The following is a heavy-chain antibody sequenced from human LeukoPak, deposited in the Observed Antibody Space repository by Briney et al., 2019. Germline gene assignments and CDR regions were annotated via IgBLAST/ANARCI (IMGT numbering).Heavy chain of an antibody. Sequence: GGSLRLSCSTSGFTFGDYPMSWFRQAPGKGLEWVGYIRNKDYGETTEYAASVKGRFTISRDDSKNALFLQMDSLKSDDTAMYYCTTEFKELGSFFYFYYMDVWGTGTTVTISS. J-gene: IGHJ6*03. CDR2: IRNKDYGETT. D-gene: IGHD3-10*01. CDR1: GFTFGDYP. CDR3: TTEFKELGSFFYFYYMDV. V-gene: IGHV3-49*03.